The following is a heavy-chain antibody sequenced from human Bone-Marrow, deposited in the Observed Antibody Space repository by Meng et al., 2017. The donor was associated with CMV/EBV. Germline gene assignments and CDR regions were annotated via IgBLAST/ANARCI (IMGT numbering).Heavy chain of an antibody. CDR2: ISSSGSTI. CDR1: GFTFSSYG. V-gene: IGHV3-48*04. D-gene: IGHD2-2*01. Sequence: GESLKISCAASGFTFSSYGMHWVRQAPGKGLEWVSYISSSGSTIYYADSVKGRFTISRDNAKNSLYLQMNSLRAEDTAVYYCASVGVVCSSTSCYSMIAFDIWGQGTMVTVS. CDR3: ASVGVVCSSTSCYSMIAFDI. J-gene: IGHJ3*02.